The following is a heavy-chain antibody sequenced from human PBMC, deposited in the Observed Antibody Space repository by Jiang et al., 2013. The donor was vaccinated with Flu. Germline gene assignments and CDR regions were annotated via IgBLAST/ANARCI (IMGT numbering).Heavy chain of an antibody. CDR3: ARPTGYCTGISCYPHY. V-gene: IGHV7-4-1*02. Sequence: QSGSELRNPGASVRVSCKASGYTFTSYAMHWVRQAPGQGLEWMGWINTDTGNPTYAQGFTGQFVFSLDTSVSTAYLQISSLKAEDSAVYYCARPTGYCTGISCYPHYWGQGTLVTVSS. D-gene: IGHD2-2*01. CDR2: INTDTGNP. J-gene: IGHJ4*02. CDR1: GYTFTSYA.